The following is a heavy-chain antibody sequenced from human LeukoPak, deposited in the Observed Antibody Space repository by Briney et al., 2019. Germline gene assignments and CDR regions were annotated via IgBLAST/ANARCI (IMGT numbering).Heavy chain of an antibody. CDR1: GFTFSSYG. Sequence: PGGSLRLSCAASGFTFSSYGMHWVRQAPGKGLEWVAAISYDGRNKEYVDSVKGRFTISRDNSKNTLYLQMNSLRAEDTAVYYCAKDRGYSQGFEYWGQGTLVTVSS. D-gene: IGHD5-12*01. CDR3: AKDRGYSQGFEY. J-gene: IGHJ4*02. V-gene: IGHV3-30*18. CDR2: ISYDGRNK.